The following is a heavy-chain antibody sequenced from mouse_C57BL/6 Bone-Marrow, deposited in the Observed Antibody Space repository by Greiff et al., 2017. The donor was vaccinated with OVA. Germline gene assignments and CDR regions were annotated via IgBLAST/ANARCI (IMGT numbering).Heavy chain of an antibody. CDR1: GYAFSSSW. J-gene: IGHJ4*01. CDR2: IDPNSGGT. CDR3: ARSDYGSSYCYAMDY. D-gene: IGHD1-1*01. Sequence: QVQLQQSGPELVKPGASVKISCKASGYAFSSSWMNWVKQRPGRGLEWIGRIDPNSGGTKYNEKFKSKATLTVDKPSSTAYMQLSSLTSEDSAVYYCARSDYGSSYCYAMDYWCQGTSVTVSS. V-gene: IGHV1-72*01.